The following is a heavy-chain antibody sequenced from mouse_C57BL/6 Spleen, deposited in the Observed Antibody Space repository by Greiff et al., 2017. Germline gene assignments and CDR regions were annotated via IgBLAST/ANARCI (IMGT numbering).Heavy chain of an antibody. CDR2: IDPSDSET. CDR1: GYTFTSYW. V-gene: IGHV1-52*01. CDR3: ARDYGNYVGLAY. D-gene: IGHD2-1*01. J-gene: IGHJ3*01. Sequence: VQLQQPGAELVRPGSSVKLSCKASGYTFTSYWMHWVKQRPIQGLEWIGNIDPSDSETHYNQKFKDKATLTVDKSSSTAYMQLSSLTSEDSAVYYCARDYGNYVGLAYWGQGTLVTVSA.